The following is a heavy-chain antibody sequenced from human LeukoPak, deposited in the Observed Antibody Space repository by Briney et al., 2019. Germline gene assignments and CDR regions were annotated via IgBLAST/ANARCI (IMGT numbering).Heavy chain of an antibody. CDR3: ARARAARDFDY. Sequence: SETLSLTCTVSGGSISSGGYYWSWIRQHPGKGLEWIGYIYYSGSIYYNPSLKSRVTISVDTSKNQFSLKLSSVTAADTAVYYCARARAARDFDYWGQGTLVTVSS. CDR1: GGSISSGGYY. D-gene: IGHD6-6*01. J-gene: IGHJ4*02. V-gene: IGHV4-31*03. CDR2: IYYSGSI.